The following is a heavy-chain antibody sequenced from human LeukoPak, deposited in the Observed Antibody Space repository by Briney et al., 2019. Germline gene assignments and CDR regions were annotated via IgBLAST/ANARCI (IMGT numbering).Heavy chain of an antibody. CDR1: GFTFSTYA. D-gene: IGHD3-22*01. CDR2: ISYDGSNK. CDR3: AKGYGFDSSGSEHYFEN. Sequence: PGRSLRLSCAASGFTFSTYAMHWVRQGPGKGLEWVAVISYDGSNKYYADSVKGRFTISRDNSKNTLYLQMNSLRAEDTALYYCAKGYGFDSSGSEHYFENWGQGILVTVSS. J-gene: IGHJ4*02. V-gene: IGHV3-30-3*01.